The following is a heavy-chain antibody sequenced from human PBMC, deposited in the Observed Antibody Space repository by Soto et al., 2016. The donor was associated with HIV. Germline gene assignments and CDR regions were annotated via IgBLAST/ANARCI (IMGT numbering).Heavy chain of an antibody. Sequence: EVQLVESGGGLVQPGGSLRLSCSASGFTFSSYAMHWVRQAPGKGLEYVSAISSNGGSTYYADSVKGRFTISRDNSKNTLYLQMSSLRAEDTAVYYCVKDPDSSSWEGGGYGMGRLGPRGPRSPVSS. D-gene: IGHD6-13*01. CDR1: GFTFSSYA. CDR2: ISSNGGST. CDR3: VKDPDSSSWEGGGYGMGR. V-gene: IGHV3-64D*06. J-gene: IGHJ6*02.